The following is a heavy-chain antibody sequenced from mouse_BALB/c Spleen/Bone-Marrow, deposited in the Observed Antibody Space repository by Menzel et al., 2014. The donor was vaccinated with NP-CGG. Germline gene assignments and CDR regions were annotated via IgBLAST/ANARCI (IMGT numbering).Heavy chain of an antibody. Sequence: VQLQQSGPELVKPGASVEVSCKASGYAFTSYNMYWVKQSHGKSLEWIGHIDPYNGGTSYNQKFKGKATLTVDKSSRTAYMHLNSLTSEDSAVYYCAREEYGNGFAYWGQGTLVTVSA. CDR2: IDPYNGGT. V-gene: IGHV1S135*01. CDR1: GYAFTSYN. CDR3: AREEYGNGFAY. J-gene: IGHJ3*01. D-gene: IGHD2-10*02.